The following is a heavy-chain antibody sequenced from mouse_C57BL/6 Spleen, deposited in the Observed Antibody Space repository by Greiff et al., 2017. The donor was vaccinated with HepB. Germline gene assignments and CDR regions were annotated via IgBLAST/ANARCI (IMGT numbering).Heavy chain of an antibody. CDR1: GFTFSDYG. V-gene: IGHV5-17*01. CDR2: ISSGSSTI. Sequence: EVMLVESGGGLVKPGGSLKLSCAASGFTFSDYGMHWVRQAPEKGLEWVAYISSGSSTIYYADTVKGRFTISRDNAKNTLFLQMTSLRSEDTAMYYCARYYYGRRDAMDYWGQGTSVTVSS. D-gene: IGHD1-1*01. J-gene: IGHJ4*01. CDR3: ARYYYGRRDAMDY.